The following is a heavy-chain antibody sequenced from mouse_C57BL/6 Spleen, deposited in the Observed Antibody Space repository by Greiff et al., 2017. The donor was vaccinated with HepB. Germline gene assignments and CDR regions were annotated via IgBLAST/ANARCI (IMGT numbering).Heavy chain of an antibody. J-gene: IGHJ1*03. V-gene: IGHV1-82*01. CDR3: ARCGNYWYFDV. CDR2: IYPGDGDT. Sequence: VQLQQSGPELVKPGASVKISCKASGYAFSSSWMNWVKQRPGKGLEWIGRIYPGDGDTNYNGKFTGKATLTADKSSSTAYMQLSSLTSEDSAVYFCARCGNYWYFDVWGTGTTVTVSS. D-gene: IGHD1-1*02. CDR1: GYAFSSSW.